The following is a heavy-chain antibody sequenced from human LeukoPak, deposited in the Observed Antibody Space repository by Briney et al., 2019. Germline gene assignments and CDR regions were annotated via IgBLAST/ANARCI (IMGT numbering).Heavy chain of an antibody. CDR3: AKLPVEDY. Sequence: ASGFTXSSYAMSWVRQAPGKGLEWVSGISGSGDSTYYADSVKGRFTISRDNSKNTLYLQMNSLRAEDTAVYYCAKLPVEDYWGQGTLVTVSS. CDR1: GFTXSSYA. CDR2: ISGSGDST. D-gene: IGHD5-24*01. J-gene: IGHJ4*02. V-gene: IGHV3-23*01.